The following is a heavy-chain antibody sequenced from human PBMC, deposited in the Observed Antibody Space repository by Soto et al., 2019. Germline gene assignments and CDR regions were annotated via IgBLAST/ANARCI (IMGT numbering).Heavy chain of an antibody. CDR2: IYYSGST. V-gene: IGHV4-59*01. D-gene: IGHD2-15*01. J-gene: IGHJ3*02. CDR1: GGSISSYY. CDR3: ARLYCSAFDI. Sequence: SETLSLTCTVSGGSISSYYWSWIRQPPGKGLEWIGYIYYSGSTNYNPSLKSRVTISVDTSKNQFSLKLSSVTAADTAVYYCARLYCSAFDIRDKDALATVSS.